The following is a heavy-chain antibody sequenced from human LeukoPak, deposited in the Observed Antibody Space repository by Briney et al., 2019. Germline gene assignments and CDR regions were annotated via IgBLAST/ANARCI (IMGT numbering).Heavy chain of an antibody. CDR3: AREVSGYDFGY. J-gene: IGHJ4*02. CDR1: GFVFTKYW. Sequence: GGSLRLSCTASGFVFTKYWMNWVRQAPGKGLEWVSYISSSGSTIYYADSVRGRFTISRDNAKNSLYLQMNSLRAEDTAVYYCAREVSGYDFGYWGQGTLVTVSS. CDR2: ISSSGSTI. V-gene: IGHV3-48*03. D-gene: IGHD5-12*01.